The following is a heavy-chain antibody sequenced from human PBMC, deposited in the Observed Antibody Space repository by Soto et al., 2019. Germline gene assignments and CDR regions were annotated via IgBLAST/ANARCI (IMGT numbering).Heavy chain of an antibody. V-gene: IGHV3-23*01. CDR3: AKASGSSSLLGFDC. CDR1: EFTFNNYA. Sequence: PGGSLRLSCVASEFTFNNYAMTWVRQAPGKGLEWVSAIGGSGGNTYYADSVKGRFTISRDNSKDTLYLQMNSLRVEDTAVYHCAKASGSSSLLGFDCWGQGTLVTVSS. J-gene: IGHJ4*02. CDR2: IGGSGGNT. D-gene: IGHD6-6*01.